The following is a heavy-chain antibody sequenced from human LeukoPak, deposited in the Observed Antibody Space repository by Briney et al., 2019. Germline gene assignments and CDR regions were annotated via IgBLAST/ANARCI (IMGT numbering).Heavy chain of an antibody. CDR3: ARYSVDSSGYYRYYFDY. CDR1: GYTFTAYY. J-gene: IGHJ4*02. CDR2: INPYSGAT. D-gene: IGHD3-22*01. Sequence: ASVKVSCKASGYTFTAYYMHWVRQAPAQGLEWMGWINPYSGATNYAQKFQGRVTMTSDTSITAAYMELSRLRSDDTAVYYCARYSVDSSGYYRYYFDYWGQGTLVTVSS. V-gene: IGHV1-2*02.